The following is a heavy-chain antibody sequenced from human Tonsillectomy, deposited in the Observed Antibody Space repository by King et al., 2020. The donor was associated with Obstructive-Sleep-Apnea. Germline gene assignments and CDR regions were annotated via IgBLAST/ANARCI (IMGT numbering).Heavy chain of an antibody. CDR3: ARGGGSVTTVTNWGEYFDY. CDR2: ISYDGSNK. V-gene: IGHV3-30*04. CDR1: GFTFSIYA. D-gene: IGHD4-17*01. J-gene: IGHJ4*02. Sequence: VQLVESGGGVVQPGRSLRLSCAASGFTFSIYAIHWVRQAPGKGLEWVAFISYDGSNKYFPDSVKGRFTISRDNSKNTLYLQMNSLRPEDTAVYYCARGGGSVTTVTNWGEYFDYWGQGTLVTVSS.